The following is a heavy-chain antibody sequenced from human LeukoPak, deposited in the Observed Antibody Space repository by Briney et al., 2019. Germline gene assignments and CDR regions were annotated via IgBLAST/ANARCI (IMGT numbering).Heavy chain of an antibody. Sequence: SETLPLTCAVYGGSFSGYYWSWIRHPPGKGLEWIGEINHSGSTNYNTSIKSRVTISVDTSKNQFSLKLSSVTAADTAVYYCARGPINYYLNWFDPWGQGTLVTVSS. J-gene: IGHJ5*02. CDR1: GGSFSGYY. CDR3: ARGPINYYLNWFDP. D-gene: IGHD3-10*01. V-gene: IGHV4-34*01. CDR2: INHSGST.